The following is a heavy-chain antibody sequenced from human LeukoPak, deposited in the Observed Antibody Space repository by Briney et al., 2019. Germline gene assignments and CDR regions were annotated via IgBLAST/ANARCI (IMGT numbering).Heavy chain of an antibody. CDR2: IKQDRSEK. Sequence: GGSLRLSCAASGFTFTNYWMSWVRQAPGKGLELVANIKQDRSEKYYVDSVKGRSTISRDNAKNSLYLQMNSLRAEDTAVYYCARAAIEVDAFDIWGQGTMVTVSS. J-gene: IGHJ3*02. D-gene: IGHD3-22*01. V-gene: IGHV3-7*01. CDR3: ARAAIEVDAFDI. CDR1: GFTFTNYW.